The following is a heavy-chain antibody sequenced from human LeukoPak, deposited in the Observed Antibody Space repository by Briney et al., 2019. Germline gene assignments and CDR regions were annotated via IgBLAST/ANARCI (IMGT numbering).Heavy chain of an antibody. Sequence: PGGSLRLSCAGSGFIVSSNYMSWVRQAAGKGLEWVSVIYGSSRTYYADSVKGRFTISRDNSKNTVYLQMNSLRAEDTAVYYCASPPLPHDAFDIWGQGTMVTVSS. CDR1: GFIVSSNY. V-gene: IGHV3-66*01. J-gene: IGHJ3*02. CDR2: IYGSSRT. CDR3: ASPPLPHDAFDI.